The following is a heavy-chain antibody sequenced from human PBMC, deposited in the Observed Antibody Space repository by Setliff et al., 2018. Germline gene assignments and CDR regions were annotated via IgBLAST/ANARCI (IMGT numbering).Heavy chain of an antibody. CDR2: ITHDGSKT. J-gene: IGHJ6*02. V-gene: IGHV3-7*03. CDR1: GFTFSNYN. CDR3: VKDNRLVSSSYFYAMDV. Sequence: GGSLRLSCAASGFTFSNYNMTWVRQAPGKGLEWVASITHDGSKTYILDSVRGRFTISRDNAKNSLYLQMNSLRAEDTALYHCVKDNRLVSSSYFYAMDVWGQGTLVTVSS. D-gene: IGHD3-9*01.